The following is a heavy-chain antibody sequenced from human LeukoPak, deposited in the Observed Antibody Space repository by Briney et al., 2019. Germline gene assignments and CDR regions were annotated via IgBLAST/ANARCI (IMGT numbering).Heavy chain of an antibody. J-gene: IGHJ4*02. CDR2: INHNKST. CDR1: GGPFSTYY. D-gene: IGHD1/OR15-1a*01. Sequence: RASETLSLTCAVYGGPFSTYYWTWIRQSPGKGLQWIREINHNKSTNYNPSLKSRVTISVDTSKNQFSLKLNSVTAADTAVYYCAKDPFGTTSPRFDYWGQGTQVTVSS. CDR3: AKDPFGTTSPRFDY. V-gene: IGHV4-34*01.